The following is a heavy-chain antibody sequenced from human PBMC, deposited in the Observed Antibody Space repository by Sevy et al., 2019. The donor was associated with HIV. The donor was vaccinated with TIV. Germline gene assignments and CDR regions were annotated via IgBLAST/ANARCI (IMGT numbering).Heavy chain of an antibody. CDR2: ISWDGGST. V-gene: IGHV3-43D*03. CDR3: AKEAHGSGSYVYYGMDV. J-gene: IGHJ6*02. D-gene: IGHD3-10*01. Sequence: GGSLRLSCAASGFTFDDYAMHWVRQAPGKGLEWVSLISWDGGSTYYADSVKGRFTSSRDNSKNSLYLQMNSLRAEDTALYYCAKEAHGSGSYVYYGMDVWGQGTTVTVSS. CDR1: GFTFDDYA.